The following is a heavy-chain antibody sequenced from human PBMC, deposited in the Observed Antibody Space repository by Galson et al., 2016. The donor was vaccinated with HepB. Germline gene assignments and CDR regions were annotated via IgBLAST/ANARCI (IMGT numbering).Heavy chain of an antibody. Sequence: TLSLTCNVSGGSVTSGGYYWSWIRQHPGKGLEWIGNIDYSGHTDYKSSRKSRVTISIDTSENQFSLKLSSVTAADTAVYYCARQAADIVLVPGAMGRPTSFDSWGQGTLVTVSS. CDR3: ARQAADIVLVPGAMGRPTSFDS. CDR2: IDYSGHT. CDR1: GGSVTSGGYY. D-gene: IGHD2-2*01. J-gene: IGHJ4*02. V-gene: IGHV4-31*03.